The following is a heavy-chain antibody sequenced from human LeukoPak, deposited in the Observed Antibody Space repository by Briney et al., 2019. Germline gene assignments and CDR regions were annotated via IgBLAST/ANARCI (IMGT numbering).Heavy chain of an antibody. CDR3: AKGTLRFFHLTFDY. CDR1: GFTFSSYG. J-gene: IGHJ4*02. Sequence: PGGSLRLSCVASGFTFSSYGMHWVRQAPGKGLEWVAAISYDGSNKYYADSVKGRFTISVKGRFTISRDNPKNTLYLQMKSLRAEDTAVYYCAKGTLRFFHLTFDYWGQGTLVPVSS. CDR2: ISYDGSNK. D-gene: IGHD3-3*01. V-gene: IGHV3-30*18.